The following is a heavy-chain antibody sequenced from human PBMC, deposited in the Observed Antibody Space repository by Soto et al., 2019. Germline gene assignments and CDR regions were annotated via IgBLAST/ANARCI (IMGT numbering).Heavy chain of an antibody. V-gene: IGHV1-69*12. CDR1: GGTFSSYA. CDR2: IIPIFGTA. CDR3: ARALYMTTVTDWYFDL. D-gene: IGHD4-17*01. Sequence: QVQLVQSGAEVKKPGSSVKVSCKASGGTFSSYAISWVRQAPGQGLEWMGGIIPIFGTANYAQKFQGRVTITADEATSTADMELSSLRSEDTAVYYCARALYMTTVTDWYFDLWGRGTLVTVSS. J-gene: IGHJ2*01.